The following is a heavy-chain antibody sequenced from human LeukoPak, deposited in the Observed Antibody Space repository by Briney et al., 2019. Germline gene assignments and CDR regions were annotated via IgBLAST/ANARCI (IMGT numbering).Heavy chain of an antibody. CDR3: ASSKDYHDSSGYARTLDY. CDR1: GYTFTSYD. V-gene: IGHV1-8*01. J-gene: IGHJ4*02. Sequence: ASVKVSCKASGYTFTSYDINWVRQATGQGLEWMGWMNPNSGNTGYAQKFQGRVTMTRNTSISTAYMELSSLRSEDTAIYYCASSKDYHDSSGYARTLDYWGQGTLVTVSS. CDR2: MNPNSGNT. D-gene: IGHD3-22*01.